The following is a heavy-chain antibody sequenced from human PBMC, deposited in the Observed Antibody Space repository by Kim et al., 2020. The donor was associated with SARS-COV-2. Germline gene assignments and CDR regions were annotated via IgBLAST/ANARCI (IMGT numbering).Heavy chain of an antibody. D-gene: IGHD4-17*01. J-gene: IGHJ4*02. Sequence: VTGRFTISRDNSKNTLYLQMNSLRAEDTAVYYCAKDRASNGDDLWGSFDYWGQGALVTVSS. CDR3: AKDRASNGDDLWGSFDY. V-gene: IGHV3-23*01.